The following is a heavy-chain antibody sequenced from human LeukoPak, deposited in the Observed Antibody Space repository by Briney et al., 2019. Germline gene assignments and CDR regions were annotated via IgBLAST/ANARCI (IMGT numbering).Heavy chain of an antibody. V-gene: IGHV3-21*01. CDR3: ARDRYNWNDYLRDSSGYYYFDY. CDR2: ISSSSSYI. J-gene: IGHJ4*02. CDR1: GFTFSSYS. D-gene: IGHD1-1*01. Sequence: PGGSLRLSCAASGFTFSSYSMNWVRQAPGKGLEWVSSISSSSSYIYYADSVKGRFTISRDNAKNSLYLQMNSLRAEDTAVYYCARDRYNWNDYLRDSSGYYYFDYWGQGTLVTVSS.